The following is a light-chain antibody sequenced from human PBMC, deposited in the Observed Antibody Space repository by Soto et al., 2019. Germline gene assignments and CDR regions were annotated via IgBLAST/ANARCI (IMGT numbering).Light chain of an antibody. J-gene: IGKJ2*01. Sequence: DIQMTQSPSSLSASVGDRVTITCRASQGISNYLAWYQQKPGKVPRLLIYAASTLQSGVPSRFSGSGSGADFTLTISSLQPEDVATYYCQKYDRAPFMYTFGQGNKLEIK. CDR1: QGISNY. V-gene: IGKV1-27*01. CDR3: QKYDRAPFMYT. CDR2: AAS.